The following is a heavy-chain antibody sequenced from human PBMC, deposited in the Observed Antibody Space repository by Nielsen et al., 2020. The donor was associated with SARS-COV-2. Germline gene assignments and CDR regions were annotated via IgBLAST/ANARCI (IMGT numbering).Heavy chain of an antibody. D-gene: IGHD2-15*01. Sequence: GESLKISCAGSGFSFSNYSMNWVRQAPGKGLEWVSSISGDSYYIFYSDSVKGRFTISRDNSKNTLFLQMNSLRSEDTAVYYCAKDGGFYWGQGTLVTVSS. CDR2: ISGDSYYI. J-gene: IGHJ4*02. CDR3: AKDGGFY. V-gene: IGHV3-21*01. CDR1: GFSFSNYS.